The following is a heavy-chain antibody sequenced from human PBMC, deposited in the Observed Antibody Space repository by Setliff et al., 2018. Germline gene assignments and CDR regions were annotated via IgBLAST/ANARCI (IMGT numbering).Heavy chain of an antibody. CDR1: GGSFSGYY. V-gene: IGHV4-34*01. Sequence: PSETLSLTCAVYGGSFSGYYWSWVRQPPGKGLEWIGEINHSGSTNYNPSLKSRVTISKDTSKNQVVLTMTNMDPVDTATYYCARSQYYYDSSGYYVYWLDPWGQGTLVTVSS. CDR2: INHSGST. D-gene: IGHD3-22*01. CDR3: ARSQYYYDSSGYYVYWLDP. J-gene: IGHJ5*02.